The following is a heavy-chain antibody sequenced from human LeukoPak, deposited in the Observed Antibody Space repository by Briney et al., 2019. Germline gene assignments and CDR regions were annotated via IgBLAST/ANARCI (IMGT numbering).Heavy chain of an antibody. V-gene: IGHV3-23*01. CDR1: GFTFSSYA. CDR3: AKQVDTAMVTLYNWFDP. Sequence: PGGSLRLSCAASGFTFSSYAMSWVRQAPGKGLEWVSAISGSGGSTYYADSVKGRFTISRDNSKNTLYLQMNSLRAEDTAVYYCAKQVDTAMVTLYNWFDPWGQGTLVTVSS. D-gene: IGHD5-18*01. CDR2: ISGSGGST. J-gene: IGHJ5*02.